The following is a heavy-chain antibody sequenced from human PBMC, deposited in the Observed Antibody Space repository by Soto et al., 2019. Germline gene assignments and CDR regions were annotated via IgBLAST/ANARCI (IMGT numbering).Heavy chain of an antibody. J-gene: IGHJ3*02. CDR1: GYSFTSYW. V-gene: IGHV5-51*01. CDR3: ARRGFSYGYAFDI. D-gene: IGHD5-18*01. Sequence: EVQLVQSGAEVKKPGESLKISCKGSGYSFTSYWIGWVRQMPGKGLEWMGIIYPSDSDTKYSPSFLGQVTISADKSISTAYLQWSSLKASDTAIYYCARRGFSYGYAFDIWGQGTMVSVSS. CDR2: IYPSDSDT.